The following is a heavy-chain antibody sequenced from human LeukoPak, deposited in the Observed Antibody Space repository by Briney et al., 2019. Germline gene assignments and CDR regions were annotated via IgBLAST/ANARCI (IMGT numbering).Heavy chain of an antibody. CDR1: GFSVRINF. V-gene: IGHV3-53*01. D-gene: IGHD3-22*01. J-gene: IGHJ4*02. CDR3: TRSGYRHPYHFES. CDR2: IYTGGGT. Sequence: PGGSLRLSCAVSGFSVRINFMSWVRQAPGKGLEWVSVIYTGGGTDHADSVKGRFTISRDNSKNTLSLQMNSLRADDTAIYYCTRSGYRHPYHFESWGQGTLVIVSS.